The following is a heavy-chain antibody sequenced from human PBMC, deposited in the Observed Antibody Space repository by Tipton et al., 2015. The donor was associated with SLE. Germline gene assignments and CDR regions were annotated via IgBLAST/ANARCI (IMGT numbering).Heavy chain of an antibody. CDR3: ARDPRSGARGAFDI. Sequence: TLSLTCTVSGGSISSSSYYWGWIRQPPGKGLEWIGYIYYSGSTNYNPSLKSRVTISVDTSKNQFSLKLSSVTAADTAVYYCARDPRSGARGAFDIWGQGTMVTVSS. V-gene: IGHV4-61*01. D-gene: IGHD3-10*01. J-gene: IGHJ3*02. CDR2: IYYSGST. CDR1: GGSISSSSYY.